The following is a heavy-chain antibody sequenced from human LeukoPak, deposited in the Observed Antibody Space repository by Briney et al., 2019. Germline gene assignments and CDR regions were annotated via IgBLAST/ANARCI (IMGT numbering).Heavy chain of an antibody. CDR2: ISNDGRNK. D-gene: IGHD3-3*01. Sequence: GGSLRLSCAASGFAFSSYAMHWVRQAPGKGLEWVALISNDGRNKYHADSVKGRFTISRDNSKNTVYLQMNSLRAEDTAVYYCARDPVSVGLRINSDYWGQGTLVTVSS. CDR3: ARDPVSVGLRINSDY. J-gene: IGHJ4*02. CDR1: GFAFSSYA. V-gene: IGHV3-30*04.